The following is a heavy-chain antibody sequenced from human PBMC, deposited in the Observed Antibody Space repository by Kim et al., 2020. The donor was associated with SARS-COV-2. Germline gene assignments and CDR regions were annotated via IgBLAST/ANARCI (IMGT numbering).Heavy chain of an antibody. D-gene: IGHD1-26*01. J-gene: IGHJ4*02. V-gene: IGHV3-48*02. CDR3: ARDGEQSSD. Sequence: STQYYADAWKGRFTIYRDNAKNSLYLQMNSLRDEDTAVYYCARDGEQSSDWGQGTLVTVSS. CDR2: STQ.